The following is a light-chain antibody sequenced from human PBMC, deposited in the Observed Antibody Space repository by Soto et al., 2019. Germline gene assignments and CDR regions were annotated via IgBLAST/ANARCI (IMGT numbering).Light chain of an antibody. V-gene: IGLV2-23*01. CDR1: SSDVGSYNL. CDR2: EDT. Sequence: QSVLTQPASVSGSPGQSITISCTGTSSDVGSYNLVSWYQQHPDKAPKLMIYEDTKRPSGVSNRFSGSKSGNMASLTISGLQAEDEADYYCCSYAGSSTYVFGTGTKVTVL. CDR3: CSYAGSSTYV. J-gene: IGLJ1*01.